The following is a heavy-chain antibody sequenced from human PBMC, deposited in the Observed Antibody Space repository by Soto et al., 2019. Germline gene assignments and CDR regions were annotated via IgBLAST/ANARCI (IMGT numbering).Heavy chain of an antibody. CDR2: VSHDGRNT. Sequence: VQLVESGGGVVQPGRSLRLSCAASGFTFSDYAMHWVRQAPGKGLEWVAVVSHDGRNTHYADSVKGRFTISRDSSKMTAAQETASQGAEDTAVCYCAKGGRQWLVSSGFDYWGQGAVVTVSS. D-gene: IGHD6-19*01. J-gene: IGHJ4*02. CDR1: GFTFSDYA. CDR3: AKGGRQWLVSSGFDY. V-gene: IGHV3-30*18.